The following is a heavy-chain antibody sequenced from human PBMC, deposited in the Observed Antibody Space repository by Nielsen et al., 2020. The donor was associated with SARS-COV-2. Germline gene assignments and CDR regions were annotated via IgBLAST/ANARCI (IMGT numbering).Heavy chain of an antibody. CDR1: GFTFSSYG. J-gene: IGHJ3*02. D-gene: IGHD1-14*01. CDR2: ISYDGRNE. V-gene: IGHV3-33*05. Sequence: GESLKISCAASGFTFSSYGIHWVRQAPGKGLEWVAVISYDGRNEYYTDSVKGRFTISRDNSKNTLYLQMNSLRAEDTAVYYCANLRTTRTEDAFDIWGQGTMVTVSS. CDR3: ANLRTTRTEDAFDI.